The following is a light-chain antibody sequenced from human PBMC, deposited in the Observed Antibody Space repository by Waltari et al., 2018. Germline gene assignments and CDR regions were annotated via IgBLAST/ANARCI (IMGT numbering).Light chain of an antibody. CDR3: QQYNNWPPGT. Sequence: TVVTQSPATLSVSPGERASLSCRTSQTIGLSLAWYQQKPGQAPRLLIYHASTRATGIPARFSGSGSESEVTLTISSLQSEDVAVYYCQQYNNWPPGTFGQGTRVEI. CDR2: HAS. CDR1: QTIGLS. J-gene: IGKJ1*01. V-gene: IGKV3-15*01.